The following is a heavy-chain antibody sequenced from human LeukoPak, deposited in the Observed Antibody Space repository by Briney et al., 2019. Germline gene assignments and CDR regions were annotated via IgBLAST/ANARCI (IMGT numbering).Heavy chain of an antibody. CDR1: GGSISSYY. D-gene: IGHD2-15*01. V-gene: IGHV4-59*12. Sequence: SETLSLTCSVSGGSISSYYWSWIRQPPGKGLEWIGYIYYSGSTNYNPSLKSRVTISVDTSKNQFSLKLSSVTAADTAVYYCARDGAYCSGGSCYSDAFDIWGQGTMVTVSS. J-gene: IGHJ3*02. CDR2: IYYSGST. CDR3: ARDGAYCSGGSCYSDAFDI.